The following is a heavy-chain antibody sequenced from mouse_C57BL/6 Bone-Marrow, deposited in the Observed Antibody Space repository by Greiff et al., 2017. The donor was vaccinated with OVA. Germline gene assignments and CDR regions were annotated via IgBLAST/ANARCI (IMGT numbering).Heavy chain of an antibody. CDR3: ARSNLLLRSYAMDY. Sequence: VQLVESGPGLVQPSQSLSITCTVSGFSLTSYGVHWVRQSPGKGLEWLGVIWRGGSTDYNAAFMSRLSITKDNSKSQVFFKMNSLQADDTAIYYCARSNLLLRSYAMDYWGQGTSVTVSS. CDR1: GFSLTSYG. V-gene: IGHV2-5*01. D-gene: IGHD1-1*01. CDR2: IWRGGST. J-gene: IGHJ4*01.